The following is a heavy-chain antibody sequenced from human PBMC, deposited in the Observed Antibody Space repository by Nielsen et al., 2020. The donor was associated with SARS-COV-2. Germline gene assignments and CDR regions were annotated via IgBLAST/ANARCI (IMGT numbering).Heavy chain of an antibody. D-gene: IGHD1-26*01. CDR3: VRDTGAWDFDY. V-gene: IGHV3-7*01. J-gene: IGHJ4*02. CDR1: GFSLSNYW. Sequence: GESLKISCVGSGFSLSNYWMSWVCQAPGRGLEWVANIRRDSGARFYVDSVKGRFTISRDNAKNSLYLQMNSLRAEDTAVYYCVRDTGAWDFDYWGQGTLITVSS. CDR2: IRRDSGAR.